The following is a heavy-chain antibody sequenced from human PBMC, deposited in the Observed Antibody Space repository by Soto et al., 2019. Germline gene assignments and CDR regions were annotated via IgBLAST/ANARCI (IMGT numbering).Heavy chain of an antibody. J-gene: IGHJ4*02. D-gene: IGHD1-7*01. V-gene: IGHV3-23*01. CDR2: SSATGSGT. CDR1: GFTFSSYG. Sequence: EMQLLESGGGLVQPGGSLRLSCAVSGFTFSSYGMTWVRQAPGKGLEWISFSSATGSGTYYADSVKGRFTISRDNSKNSLYLPVTCLRADNTAVYYGATDRRAGGNYGFYSDFWGQGALVMVSS. CDR3: ATDRRAGGNYGFYSDF.